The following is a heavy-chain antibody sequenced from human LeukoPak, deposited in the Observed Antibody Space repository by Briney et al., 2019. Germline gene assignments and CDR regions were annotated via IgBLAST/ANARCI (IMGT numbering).Heavy chain of an antibody. CDR3: ATSRDYGDQYYFDY. D-gene: IGHD4-17*01. Sequence: SVKVSCKASGGTFSSYAISWVRQAPGQGLEWMGGIIPIFGIANYAQKFQGRVTIAADKSTSTAYMELSSLRSEDTAVYYCATSRDYGDQYYFDYWGQGTLVTVSS. V-gene: IGHV1-69*17. CDR2: IIPIFGIA. J-gene: IGHJ4*02. CDR1: GGTFSSYA.